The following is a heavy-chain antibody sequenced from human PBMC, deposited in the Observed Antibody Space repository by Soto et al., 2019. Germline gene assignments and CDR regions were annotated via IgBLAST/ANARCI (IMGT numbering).Heavy chain of an antibody. CDR2: ISGTSANI. J-gene: IGHJ1*01. CDR3: ARDFQH. Sequence: GGSLRLSCAASGFTFSSYSMNWVRQAPGKGLEWVSSISGTSANIYYADSVRGRFTISRDNAKNSVYLQMNSLRAEDTAVYYCARDFQHWGQGTLVTVSS. V-gene: IGHV3-21*01. CDR1: GFTFSSYS.